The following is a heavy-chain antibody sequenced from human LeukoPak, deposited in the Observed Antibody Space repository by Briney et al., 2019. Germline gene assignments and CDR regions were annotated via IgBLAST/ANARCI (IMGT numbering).Heavy chain of an antibody. J-gene: IGHJ5*02. CDR1: GGTFSSYA. D-gene: IGHD6-13*01. CDR3: AREARRYSSSWSFNWFDP. CDR2: IIPIFGTA. Sequence: ASVKVSCKASGGTFSSYAISWVRQAPGQGLEWMGGIIPIFGTANYAQKFQGRVTITADESTSTAYMELSSLRSEDTAVYYCAREARRYSSSWSFNWFDPWGQGTLVTVSS. V-gene: IGHV1-69*13.